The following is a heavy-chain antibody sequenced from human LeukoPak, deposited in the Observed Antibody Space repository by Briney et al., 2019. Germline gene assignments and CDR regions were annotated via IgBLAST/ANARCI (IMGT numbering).Heavy chain of an antibody. D-gene: IGHD5-12*01. CDR3: TKGRVATVGGAKYAMDV. CDR2: ITGDGAGT. J-gene: IGHJ6*02. V-gene: IGHV3-43*02. CDR1: GSIFDDYA. Sequence: PGGSLRLSCAASGSIFDDYAMHWVRQAPGKGLEWVSLITGDGAGTYYEDSVRGRFTISRDNSKNSLYLIMNSLRTEDTALYYCTKGRVATVGGAKYAMDVWGQGTTVTVSS.